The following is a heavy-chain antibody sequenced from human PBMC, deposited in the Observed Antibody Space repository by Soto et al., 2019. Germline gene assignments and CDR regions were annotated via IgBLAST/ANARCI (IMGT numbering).Heavy chain of an antibody. Sequence: SEILSLTRTVAGCSISRGGYYWTWIRQHPVKGLEWIGYNYYSGITYYNPSLKSRVTISLDTSKNQFSLKLSSVTAADTAVYYCARGSSIAGLYYGMDVWGQGTTVTVSS. CDR2: NYYSGIT. V-gene: IGHV4-31*03. CDR3: ARGSSIAGLYYGMDV. CDR1: GCSISRGGYY. J-gene: IGHJ6*02. D-gene: IGHD6-6*01.